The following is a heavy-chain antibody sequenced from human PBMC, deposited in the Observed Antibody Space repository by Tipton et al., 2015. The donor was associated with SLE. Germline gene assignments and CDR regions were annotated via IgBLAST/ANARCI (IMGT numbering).Heavy chain of an antibody. V-gene: IGHV3-7*01. Sequence: SLRLSCAASGFTFSSYAMSWVRQAPGKGLEWVANIKQDGSEKYYVDSVRGRFTISRDNAKNSLYLQMNSLRAEDTAVYYCAREGHIVVVVAAPRAYYGMDVWGQGTTVTVSS. CDR3: AREGHIVVVVAAPRAYYGMDV. D-gene: IGHD2-15*01. CDR1: GFTFSSYA. CDR2: IKQDGSEK. J-gene: IGHJ6*02.